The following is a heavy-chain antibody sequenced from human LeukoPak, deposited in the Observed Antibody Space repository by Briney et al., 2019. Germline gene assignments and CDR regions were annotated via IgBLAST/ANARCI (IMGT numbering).Heavy chain of an antibody. D-gene: IGHD4/OR15-4a*01. J-gene: IGHJ5*02. CDR2: LSHMETT. V-gene: IGHV4-59*11. CDR3: ARSAAPSGAETNWFGP. CDR1: GGSTSSHY. Sequence: PSETLSLTCTISGGSTSSHYWRWLRQPPGKGLEWIGNLSHMETTSYNPSLESRVTVSGDTSKRHFSLRLSSVTAADTAVYYCARSAAPSGAETNWFGPWGQGILVIVSS.